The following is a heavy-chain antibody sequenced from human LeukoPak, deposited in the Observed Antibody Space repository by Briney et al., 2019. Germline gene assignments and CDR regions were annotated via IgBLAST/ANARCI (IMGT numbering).Heavy chain of an antibody. CDR1: GYTFTSYY. CDR2: INPSGGGT. D-gene: IGHD6-13*01. CDR3: ARDLSASGYSSSWSLGY. J-gene: IGHJ4*02. Sequence: ASVKVSCKASGYTFTSYYMHWVRQAPGQGLEWMGIINPSGGGTSYAQKFQGRVTMTRDTSTSTAYMELSSLRSEDTAVYYCARDLSASGYSSSWSLGYWGQGTLVTVSS. V-gene: IGHV1-46*01.